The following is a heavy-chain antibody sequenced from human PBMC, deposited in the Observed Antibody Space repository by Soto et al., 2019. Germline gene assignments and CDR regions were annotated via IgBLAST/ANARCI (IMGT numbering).Heavy chain of an antibody. D-gene: IGHD3-16*02. J-gene: IGHJ4*02. V-gene: IGHV3-23*01. CDR3: ASRMNYRFVN. Sequence: EVQLLESGGGLVQPGGSLRLSCAASGLTFNTYAMSWVGQAPGKGLEWVSIISVGGGDTYYADSVKGRFTISRDDSKHDLYLQMNSLRARDTGVYFFASRMNYRFVNWGQGTLVTLSS. CDR2: ISVGGGDT. CDR1: GLTFNTYA.